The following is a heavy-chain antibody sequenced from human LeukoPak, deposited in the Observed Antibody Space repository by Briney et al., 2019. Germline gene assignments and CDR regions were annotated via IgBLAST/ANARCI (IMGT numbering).Heavy chain of an antibody. Sequence: PGGSLRLSCAASGFTFSSYAMSWVRQAPGKGLEWVSAISGSGGSTYYADSVKGRFTISRDNSKNTLYLQMNSLRVEDTAVYYCVRQWLFLGAFDIWGQGTMVAVSS. V-gene: IGHV3-23*01. CDR2: ISGSGGST. J-gene: IGHJ3*02. CDR3: VRQWLFLGAFDI. CDR1: GFTFSSYA. D-gene: IGHD6-19*01.